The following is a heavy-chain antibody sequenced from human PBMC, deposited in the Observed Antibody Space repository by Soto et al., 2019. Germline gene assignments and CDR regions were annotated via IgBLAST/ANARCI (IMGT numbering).Heavy chain of an antibody. V-gene: IGHV4-59*08. J-gene: IGHJ5*02. D-gene: IGHD1-26*01. Sequence: QVQLQESGPGLVKPSETLSLKCTVSGGSITTYYWSWIRQPPGKGLEWIGYIYYSGSTQYNPSLRRRVTISVDTSRNQFSLNLSSVTAADTAVYYCARQVVGATHWFDPWGQGTLVTVSS. CDR3: ARQVVGATHWFDP. CDR2: IYYSGST. CDR1: GGSITTYY.